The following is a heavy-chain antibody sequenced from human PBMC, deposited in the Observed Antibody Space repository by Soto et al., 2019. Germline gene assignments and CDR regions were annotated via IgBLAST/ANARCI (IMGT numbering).Heavy chain of an antibody. J-gene: IGHJ4*02. CDR1: GGSISSGDYY. Sequence: PSETLSLTCTVSGGSISSGDYYWNWIRQPPGKGLEWIGYIYFSGSTYYNPSLKSRVIISLDTSKNQFSLKLSSVTAADTAVYYCARELTGYRFGPGEVYWGQGTLVTVS. D-gene: IGHD5-18*01. V-gene: IGHV4-30-4*01. CDR3: ARELTGYRFGPGEVY. CDR2: IYFSGST.